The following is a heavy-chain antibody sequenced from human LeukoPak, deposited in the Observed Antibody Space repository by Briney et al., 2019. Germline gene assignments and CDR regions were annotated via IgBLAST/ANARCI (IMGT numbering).Heavy chain of an antibody. V-gene: IGHV3-9*01. Sequence: PGGSLRLSCAASGFTFDDYAMHWVRQAPGKGLEWVSGISWNSGSIGYADSVKGRFTISRDNAKNSLYLQMNSLRAEDTALYYCAKGVYSSVSGDYFDYWGQGTLVTVSS. CDR3: AKGVYSSVSGDYFDY. CDR1: GFTFDDYA. CDR2: ISWNSGSI. J-gene: IGHJ4*02. D-gene: IGHD3-22*01.